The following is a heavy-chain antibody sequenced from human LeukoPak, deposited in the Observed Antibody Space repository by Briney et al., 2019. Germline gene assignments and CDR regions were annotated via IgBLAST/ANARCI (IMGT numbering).Heavy chain of an antibody. V-gene: IGHV3-30*02. Sequence: PGGSLRLSCTASGFTFSSYGMHWVRQAPGKGLEWVAVIWYGGSNKYYADSVKGRFTISRDNSKNTLYLQMNSLRAEDTAVYYCAKGEGRSPFDIWGQGTMVTVSS. J-gene: IGHJ3*02. CDR2: IWYGGSNK. CDR1: GFTFSSYG. CDR3: AKGEGRSPFDI.